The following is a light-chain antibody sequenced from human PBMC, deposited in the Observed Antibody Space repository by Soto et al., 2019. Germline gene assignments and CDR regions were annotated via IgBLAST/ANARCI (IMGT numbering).Light chain of an antibody. J-gene: IGLJ2*01. CDR3: ATWDDSLKGPV. V-gene: IGLV1-44*01. CDR2: STN. CDR1: SSNIGSNT. Sequence: QSVLTQPPSASGTPGQRVTISCSGSSSNIGSNTVHWYQQLPGTAPRLVIYSTNRRPSGVTDRLSSSKSGTSASLAISGLQSEDEAEYYCATWDDSLKGPVFGGGTKLTVL.